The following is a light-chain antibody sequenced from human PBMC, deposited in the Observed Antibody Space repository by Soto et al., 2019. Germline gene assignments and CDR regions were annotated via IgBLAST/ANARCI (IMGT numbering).Light chain of an antibody. CDR2: DAS. V-gene: IGKV3D-20*02. Sequence: VVLTQSPDTLSLPPGERATLSCRASQSVSSSYLAWYQQKPGQAPRLLIYDASNRVTGIPARFRGSGSGTDFTLTISSLEPDDFAVYYCQQRSNWQITFGQGTRLEIK. CDR3: QQRSNWQIT. J-gene: IGKJ5*01. CDR1: QSVSSSY.